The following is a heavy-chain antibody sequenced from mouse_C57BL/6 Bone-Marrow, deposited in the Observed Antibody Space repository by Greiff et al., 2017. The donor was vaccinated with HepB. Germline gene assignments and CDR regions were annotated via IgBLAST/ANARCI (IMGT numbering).Heavy chain of an antibody. CDR2: ISNGGGST. J-gene: IGHJ4*01. CDR3: ARGGDY. V-gene: IGHV5-12*01. Sequence: EVNVVESGGGLVQPGGSLKLSCAASGFTFSDYYMYWVRQTPEKRLEWVAYISNGGGSTYYPDTVKGRFTISRDNAKNTLYLQMSRLKSEDTAMYYCARGGDYWGQGTSVTVSS. CDR1: GFTFSDYY.